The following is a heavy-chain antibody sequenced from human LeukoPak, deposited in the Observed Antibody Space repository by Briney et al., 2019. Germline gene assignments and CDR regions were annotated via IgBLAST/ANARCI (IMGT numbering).Heavy chain of an antibody. CDR3: ARVTVRGVIRHYYYMDV. CDR2: IYYSGST. CDR1: GYSISSDYY. J-gene: IGHJ6*03. Sequence: PSETLSLTCSVSGYSISSDYYWGCIRQPPGKGLEWIGFIYYSGSTYYNPSLKSRVTISVDTSKNQFSLKLSSVTAADTAVYYCARVTVRGVIRHYYYMDVWGKGTTVTISS. V-gene: IGHV4-38-2*02. D-gene: IGHD3-10*01.